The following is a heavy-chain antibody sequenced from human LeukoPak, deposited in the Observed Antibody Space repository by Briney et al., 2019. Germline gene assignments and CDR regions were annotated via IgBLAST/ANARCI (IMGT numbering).Heavy chain of an antibody. Sequence: GGSLRLSCTASGFTFSSYGMHWVRQAPGKGLEWVAFTHYDGFNRYYADSVKGRFTISRDNSKNTLFLQMNSLRAEDTAVYFCAKLDTAMARGYFDYWGQGTLVTVSS. D-gene: IGHD5-18*01. CDR2: THYDGFNR. V-gene: IGHV3-30*02. CDR3: AKLDTAMARGYFDY. J-gene: IGHJ4*02. CDR1: GFTFSSYG.